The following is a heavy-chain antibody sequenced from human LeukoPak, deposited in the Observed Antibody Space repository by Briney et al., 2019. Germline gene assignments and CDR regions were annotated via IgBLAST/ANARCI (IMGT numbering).Heavy chain of an antibody. V-gene: IGHV4-59*01. CDR3: ARDRADFWSGYYGAWFDP. CDR1: GGSISSYY. Sequence: PSETLSLTCTVSGGSISSYYRSWIRQPPGKGLEWIGYIYYSGSTNYNPSLKSRVTISVDTSKNQFSLKLSSVTAADTAVYYCARDRADFWSGYYGAWFDPWGQGTLVTVSS. CDR2: IYYSGST. D-gene: IGHD3-3*01. J-gene: IGHJ5*02.